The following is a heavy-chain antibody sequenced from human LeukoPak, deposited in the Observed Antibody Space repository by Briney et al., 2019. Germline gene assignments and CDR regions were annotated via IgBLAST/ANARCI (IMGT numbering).Heavy chain of an antibody. CDR1: GFTFSSYA. CDR2: ISGSGGST. J-gene: IGHJ3*02. D-gene: IGHD3-22*01. CDR3: VKDYGSSGFWGLLDAFDI. V-gene: IGHV3-23*01. Sequence: GGSLRLSCAASGFTFSSYAMSWVRQAPGKGLEWVSAISGSGGSTYYADSVKGRFTISRDNPKNTLYLQMNSLRAEDTAVYYCVKDYGSSGFWGLLDAFDIWGQGTKVTVSS.